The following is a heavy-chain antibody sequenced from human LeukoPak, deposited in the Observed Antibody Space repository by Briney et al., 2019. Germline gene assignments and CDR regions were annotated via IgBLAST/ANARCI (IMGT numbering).Heavy chain of an antibody. CDR3: ARVRGSSGSYLYY. CDR2: ISYDGGNK. D-gene: IGHD3-10*01. V-gene: IGHV3-30*04. Sequence: GRSLRLPCAASGFTFTDYAMHWVRQAPGKGLEWVAVISYDGGNKYYSDSVKGRFTISRDNSKNTLYLQMNSLTTEDTAVYYWARVRGSSGSYLYYWGQGTLVTGSS. CDR1: GFTFTDYA. J-gene: IGHJ4*02.